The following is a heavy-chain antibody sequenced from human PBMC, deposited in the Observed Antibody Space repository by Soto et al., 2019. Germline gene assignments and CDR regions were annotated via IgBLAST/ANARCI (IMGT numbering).Heavy chain of an antibody. J-gene: IGHJ3*02. V-gene: IGHV1-2*04. CDR1: GYTFTGYY. CDR2: INPNSGGT. Sequence: ASVKVSCKASGYTFTGYYMHWVRQAPGQGLEWMGWINPNSGGTNYAQKFQGWVTMTRDTSISTAYMEPSRLRSDDTAVYYCARSTVTGAFDIWGQGTMVTVAS. CDR3: ARSTVTGAFDI. D-gene: IGHD4-17*01.